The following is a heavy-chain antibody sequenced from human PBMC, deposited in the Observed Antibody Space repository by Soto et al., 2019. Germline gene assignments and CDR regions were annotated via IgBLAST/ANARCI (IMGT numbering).Heavy chain of an antibody. J-gene: IGHJ6*03. Sequence: EVQLLESGGGLVQPGGSLRLSCAASGFTFSSYAMSWVRQAPGKGLEWVSAISGSGGSTYYADSVKGRFTISRDNSKNTLYLQMNSLRAEDTAVYYCAKGTVARYYYYYYYMDVWGKGTSVTVSS. D-gene: IGHD6-19*01. V-gene: IGHV3-23*01. CDR1: GFTFSSYA. CDR2: ISGSGGST. CDR3: AKGTVARYYYYYYYMDV.